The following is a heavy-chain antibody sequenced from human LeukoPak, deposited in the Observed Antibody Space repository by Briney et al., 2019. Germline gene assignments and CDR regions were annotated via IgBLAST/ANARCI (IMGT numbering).Heavy chain of an antibody. Sequence: ASVTVSCKTSGYTFTGYYMHWVRQAPGQGLEWMGWINANSGGTNYAQKFQGRVTMTRDMSISTAYMDLSGLRSDDTAVYYCARALYDTSAFDIWGQGTMVTVSS. V-gene: IGHV1-2*02. CDR3: ARALYDTSAFDI. J-gene: IGHJ3*02. CDR2: INANSGGT. CDR1: GYTFTGYY. D-gene: IGHD3-22*01.